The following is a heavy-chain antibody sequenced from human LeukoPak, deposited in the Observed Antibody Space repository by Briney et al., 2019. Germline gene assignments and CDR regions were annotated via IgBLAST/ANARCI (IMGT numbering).Heavy chain of an antibody. CDR3: ARDSPSIAARYGV. V-gene: IGHV4-59*01. J-gene: IGHJ6*04. Sequence: SETLSLTCSVSDVSISSSYWSWIRQPPGKGLEWIGYISYTGSTHYNPSLKSRLTISVDKAKNQFSLKVSSVTAADTDVYYCARDSPSIAARYGVWGKGTTVTVSS. CDR2: ISYTGST. D-gene: IGHD6-6*01. CDR1: DVSISSSY.